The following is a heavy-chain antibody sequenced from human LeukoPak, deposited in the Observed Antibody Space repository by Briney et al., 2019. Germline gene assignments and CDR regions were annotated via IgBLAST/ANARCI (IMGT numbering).Heavy chain of an antibody. V-gene: IGHV1-2*02. CDR3: ARAFLVCQLQVFGY. D-gene: IGHD2-2*01. CDR2: INPNSGGT. Sequence: GASVKVSCKPSGYTFTGYYMHWLRQAPGQGLEWMGWINPNSGGTNYAQKFQGRVTMTRDTSISTAYMELNRLRSDDTAVYYCARAFLVCQLQVFGYWGQGTLVTVSS. J-gene: IGHJ4*02. CDR1: GYTFTGYY.